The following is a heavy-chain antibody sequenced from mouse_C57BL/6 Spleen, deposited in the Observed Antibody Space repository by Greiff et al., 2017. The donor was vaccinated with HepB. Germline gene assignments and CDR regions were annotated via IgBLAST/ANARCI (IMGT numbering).Heavy chain of an antibody. V-gene: IGHV1-7*01. CDR1: GYTFTSYW. J-gene: IGHJ3*01. D-gene: IGHD3-2*02. CDR2: INHSSGYT. Sequence: VQLQQSGAELAKPGASVKLSCKASGYTFTSYWMHWVKQRPGQGLEWIGYINHSSGYTKYNQKFKDKATLTADKSSSTAYMQLSSRTYEDAAVYYCARGTAQAAWFAYWGQGTLVTVSA. CDR3: ARGTAQAAWFAY.